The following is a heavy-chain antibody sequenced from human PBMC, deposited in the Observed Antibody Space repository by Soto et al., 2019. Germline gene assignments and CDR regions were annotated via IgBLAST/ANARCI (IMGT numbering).Heavy chain of an antibody. CDR3: ARAHLEYNGSSVIGAFDY. V-gene: IGHV1-46*01. CDR2: INPSGGST. CDR1: GYTLTSYY. J-gene: IGHJ4*02. D-gene: IGHD1-26*01. Sequence: ASVKVSCKASGYTLTSYYMHWVRQAPGQGLEWMGIINPSGGSTSYAQKFQGRVTMTRDTSTSTVYMELSSLRSEDTAVYYCARAHLEYNGSSVIGAFDYWGQGTLVTVSS.